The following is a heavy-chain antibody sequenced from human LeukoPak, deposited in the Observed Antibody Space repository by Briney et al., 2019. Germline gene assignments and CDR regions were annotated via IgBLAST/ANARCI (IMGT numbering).Heavy chain of an antibody. Sequence: SETLSLTCAVYGGSFSGYYWSWIRQPPGKGLEWIGGIYYSGSTYYNPSLKSRVTISVDTSKNQFSLKLSSATAADAAVYYCASSFYGDYVNWFDPWGQGTLVTVSS. D-gene: IGHD4-17*01. J-gene: IGHJ5*02. CDR2: IYYSGST. CDR3: ASSFYGDYVNWFDP. V-gene: IGHV4-34*01. CDR1: GGSFSGYY.